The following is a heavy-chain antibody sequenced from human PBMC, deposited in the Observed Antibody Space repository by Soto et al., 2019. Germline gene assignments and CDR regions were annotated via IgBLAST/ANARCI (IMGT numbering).Heavy chain of an antibody. CDR1: GVSFSDYS. CDR2: ISSSSDNT. CDR3: ATVANGSLVTA. D-gene: IGHD2-21*02. J-gene: IGHJ1*01. V-gene: IGHV3-48*02. Sequence: LVESGGGWVYPGGALRRSCVASGVSFSDYSMNWVRQAPGKGLQWVSYISSSSDNTYYADSVKGRFTVSRDNAKNALFIQMNRLRDEDTGTYYGATVANGSLVTAWGQGSRVTVSS.